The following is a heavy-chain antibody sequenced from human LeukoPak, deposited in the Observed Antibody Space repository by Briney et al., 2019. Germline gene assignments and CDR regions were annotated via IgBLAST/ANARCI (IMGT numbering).Heavy chain of an antibody. D-gene: IGHD4-17*01. Sequence: GGSLRLSCAASGFTFTSYAMSWVRQAPGKGLEWVSTISASGSSTYYADSMKGRFTISRDNSKNTLYLQMNSLRAEDTAIYYCAKAGTTVTAQGGPDSTEDYYYYYYYMDVWGKGATVTVSS. J-gene: IGHJ6*03. CDR2: ISASGSST. V-gene: IGHV3-23*01. CDR3: AKAGTTVTAQGGPDSTEDYYYYYYYMDV. CDR1: GFTFTSYA.